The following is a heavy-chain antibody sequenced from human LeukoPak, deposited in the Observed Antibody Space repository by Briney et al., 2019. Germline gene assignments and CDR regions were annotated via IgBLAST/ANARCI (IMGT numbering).Heavy chain of an antibody. D-gene: IGHD3-10*01. V-gene: IGHV1-69*04. CDR1: GGTFSSYA. J-gene: IGHJ4*02. CDR3: ARDRLLWFGESVY. CDR2: IIPILGIA. Sequence: SVKVSCKASGGTFSSYAISWVRQAPGQGLEWMGRIIPILGIANYAQKFQGRVTITADKSTSTAYMELGSLRSEDTAVYYCARDRLLWFGESVYWGQGTLVTVSS.